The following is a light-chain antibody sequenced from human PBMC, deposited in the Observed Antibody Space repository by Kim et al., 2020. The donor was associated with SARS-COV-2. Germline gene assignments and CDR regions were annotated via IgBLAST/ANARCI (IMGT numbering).Light chain of an antibody. Sequence: SVEDKVTITCRASQSIGDYLKWYQHRPGKAPKLLIHAASSLQSDVPSRFSGSGAGTDFTLTIRGLQPEDFTTYFCQQSYSTPHITFGPGTRLEIK. CDR1: QSIGDY. V-gene: IGKV1-39*01. CDR2: AAS. CDR3: QQSYSTPHIT. J-gene: IGKJ5*01.